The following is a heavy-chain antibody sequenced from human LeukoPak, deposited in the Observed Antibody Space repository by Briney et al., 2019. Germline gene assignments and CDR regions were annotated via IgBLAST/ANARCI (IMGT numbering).Heavy chain of an antibody. CDR1: GGSISNKY. CDR2: IYYSGST. J-gene: IGHJ4*02. CDR3: ARHYGAGSYYY. Sequence: SETLSLTCTVSGGSISNKYWSWIRQPPGKGLEWIGYIYYSGSTNYNPSLKSRVTISVDTSKNQFSLKLSSVTAADTAVYYCARHYGAGSYYYWGPGTLVTVSS. D-gene: IGHD3-10*01. V-gene: IGHV4-59*01.